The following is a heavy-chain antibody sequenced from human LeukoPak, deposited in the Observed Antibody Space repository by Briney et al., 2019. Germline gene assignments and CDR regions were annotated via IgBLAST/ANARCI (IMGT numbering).Heavy chain of an antibody. D-gene: IGHD6-19*01. CDR2: IKSKTDGGTT. CDR3: RGWFRTHY. V-gene: IGHV3-15*01. Sequence: PSETLSLTCAVYGGSFSGYYWSWIRQPPGKGLEWVGRIKSKTDGGTTDYAAPVKGRFTISRDDSKNTLYLQMNSLKTEDTAVYYCRGWFRTHYWGQGTLVTVSS. CDR1: GGSFSGYY. J-gene: IGHJ4*02.